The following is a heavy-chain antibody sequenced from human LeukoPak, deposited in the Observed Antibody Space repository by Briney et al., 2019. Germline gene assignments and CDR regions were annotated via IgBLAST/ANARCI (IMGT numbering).Heavy chain of an antibody. CDR1: GFTFSDYY. CDR2: ISSSGSTI. Sequence: GGSLRLSCAASGFTFSDYYMSWIRQAPGKGLEWVSYISSSGSTIYYADSVKGRFTISRDNAKNSLYLQMNSLRAEDTAVYYCAKDTFWSGYYPVFDYWGQGTLVTVSS. D-gene: IGHD3-3*01. V-gene: IGHV3-11*01. J-gene: IGHJ4*02. CDR3: AKDTFWSGYYPVFDY.